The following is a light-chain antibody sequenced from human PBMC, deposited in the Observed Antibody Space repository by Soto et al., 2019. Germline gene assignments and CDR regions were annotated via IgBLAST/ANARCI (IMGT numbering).Light chain of an antibody. J-gene: IGKJ1*01. V-gene: IGKV3D-20*02. Sequence: EIVLTQSPGTLSLSPGERATLSCRASQSFNSIYLAWYQQKPGQAPRLLIYEASSRATGIPARFSGGGSGTVFTLTISRLEPEDFAVYYCQQRSNWPWTFGQGTKVDI. CDR3: QQRSNWPWT. CDR1: QSFNSIY. CDR2: EAS.